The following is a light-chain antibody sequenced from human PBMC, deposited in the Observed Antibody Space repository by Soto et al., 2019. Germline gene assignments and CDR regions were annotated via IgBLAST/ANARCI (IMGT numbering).Light chain of an antibody. V-gene: IGKV3-20*01. CDR2: GGS. CDR1: QSVSDSY. J-gene: IGKJ1*01. Sequence: ETVLTQSPGTLSLSPGERATLSCWASQSVSDSYVAWYQQKPGQAPRLLIYGGSTRATGIPDRFSGSGSGTYFTLPVSRLEPEDFALYYCQQYGNSPRTFGQGTKVEIK. CDR3: QQYGNSPRT.